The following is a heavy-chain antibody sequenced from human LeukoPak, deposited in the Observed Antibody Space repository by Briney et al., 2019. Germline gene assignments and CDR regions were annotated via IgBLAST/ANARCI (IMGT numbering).Heavy chain of an antibody. V-gene: IGHV3-30-3*01. CDR1: GFTFSSYA. CDR2: ITPDGGGS. CDR3: ARDNSWNYDY. J-gene: IGHJ4*02. Sequence: GGSLRLSCAASGFTFSSYAMSWVRRAPGKGLEWVAVITPDGGGSYYAESAKGRFTISRDNSGNTVYLQMNSLRADDTAVYYCARDNSWNYDYWGQGTLVTVSS. D-gene: IGHD1-7*01.